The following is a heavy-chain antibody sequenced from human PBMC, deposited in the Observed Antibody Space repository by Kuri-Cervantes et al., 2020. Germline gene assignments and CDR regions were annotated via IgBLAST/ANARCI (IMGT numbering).Heavy chain of an antibody. Sequence: GGSLRLSCAASGFTASSNYMSWVRQAPGKGLEWVSVIYSGGSTYYADSVKGRFTISRDNSKNTLYLQMNSLRAEDTAVYYCARDKGFGELSQYGMDVWGQGTTVTVS. CDR1: GFTASSNY. CDR3: ARDKGFGELSQYGMDV. D-gene: IGHD3-10*01. CDR2: IYSGGST. J-gene: IGHJ6*02. V-gene: IGHV3-53*05.